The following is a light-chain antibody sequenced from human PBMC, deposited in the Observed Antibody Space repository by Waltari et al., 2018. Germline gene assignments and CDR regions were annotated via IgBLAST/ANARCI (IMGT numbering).Light chain of an antibody. CDR1: SDINVANYS. J-gene: IGLJ3*02. Sequence: QPVLTQPPSSSGSPGESARLTCPLPSDINVANYSIYWYQQKPGSPPRFLLYYNSDSDKGQGSGVPSRFSGSKDASANTGILLISGLQSEDEADYYCMVWPNNVWVFGGGTRLIVL. CDR3: MVWPNNVWV. V-gene: IGLV5-37*01. CDR2: YNSDSDK.